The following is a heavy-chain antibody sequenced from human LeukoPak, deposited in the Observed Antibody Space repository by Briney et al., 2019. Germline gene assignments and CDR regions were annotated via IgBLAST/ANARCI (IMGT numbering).Heavy chain of an antibody. CDR3: ARVGRKWEPLNDY. CDR1: GFTFSSYS. J-gene: IGHJ4*02. V-gene: IGHV3-21*01. D-gene: IGHD1-26*01. CDR2: ISSSSSSYI. Sequence: GGSLRLSCAASGFTFSSYSMNWVRQAPGKGLEWVSSISSSSSSYIYYADSVKGRFTISRDNAKNSLYLQMNSLRAEDTAVYYCARVGRKWEPLNDYWGQGTLVTVSS.